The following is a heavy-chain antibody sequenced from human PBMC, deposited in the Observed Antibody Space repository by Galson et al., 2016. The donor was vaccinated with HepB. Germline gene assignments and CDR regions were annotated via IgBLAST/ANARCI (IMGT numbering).Heavy chain of an antibody. CDR1: GYAFTRNH. D-gene: IGHD3-3*01. CDR3: ARAPTGGMEWSQPY. J-gene: IGHJ4*02. Sequence: SVKVSCKAFGYAFTRNHIHWVRQAPGQGLEWMGVINPSAGVTSYAQKFQGRVTMTRDTSTSTVYMKLSSLRSEDTAVYYCARAPTGGMEWSQPYWGQGTLVTVSS. V-gene: IGHV1-46*01. CDR2: INPSAGVT.